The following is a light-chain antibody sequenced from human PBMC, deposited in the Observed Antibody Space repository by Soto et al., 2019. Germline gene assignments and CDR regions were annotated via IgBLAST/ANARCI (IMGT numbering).Light chain of an antibody. CDR3: QSYDTTLSGSRV. Sequence: QSVLTQPPSVSGAPGQRVIISCTGSSSNIGAGYDVHWYQQLPGTAPKLLIYGDSNRPSGVPDRFSGSKSGTSASLAITGLRAEDEADYYCQSYDTTLSGSRVFGRGTKLTVL. J-gene: IGLJ2*01. CDR2: GDS. CDR1: SSNIGAGYD. V-gene: IGLV1-40*01.